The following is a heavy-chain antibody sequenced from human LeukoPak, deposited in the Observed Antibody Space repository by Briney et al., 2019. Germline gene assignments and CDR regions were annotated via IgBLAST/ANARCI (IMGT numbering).Heavy chain of an antibody. CDR1: GVSISSGYYY. D-gene: IGHD3-10*01. CDR2: SYPASGSS. Sequence: SQTLSLTCSVSGVSISSGYYYWHWIRQPAGKGLEWIGRSYPASGSSSYNPSLQSRATIFEDRYRTPFSLKFSAVTASDTALYYCARETAVHGGIEFWGQGIQVIVSS. V-gene: IGHV4-61*02. J-gene: IGHJ4*02. CDR3: ARETAVHGGIEF.